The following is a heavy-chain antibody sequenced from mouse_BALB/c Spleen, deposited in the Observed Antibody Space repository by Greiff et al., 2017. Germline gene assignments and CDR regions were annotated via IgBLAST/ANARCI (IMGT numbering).Heavy chain of an antibody. D-gene: IGHD1-1*01. CDR1: GYTFTDYN. V-gene: IGHV1-18*01. Sequence: EVQLQQSGPELVKPGASVKIPCKASGYTFTDYNMDWVKQSHGKSLEWIGDINPNNGGTIYNQKFKGKATLTVDKSSSTAYMELRSLTSEDTAVYYCARDYYGSSYHPFDYWGQGTTLTVSS. J-gene: IGHJ2*01. CDR2: INPNNGGT. CDR3: ARDYYGSSYHPFDY.